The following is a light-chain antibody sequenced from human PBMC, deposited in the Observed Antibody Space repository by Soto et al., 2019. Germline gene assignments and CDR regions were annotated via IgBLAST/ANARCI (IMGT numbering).Light chain of an antibody. V-gene: IGLV2-14*01. CDR3: SSSTTFTTLV. J-gene: IGLJ1*01. Sequence: QSVLTQPASVSGSPGQSITISCTGTSNDVGSYDFVSWYQQQPGKAPKLLIYEVSNRPSGVSHRFSGSKSHNTASLTISGLQSEDEADYYCSSSTTFTTLVFGTGTKVTVL. CDR2: EVS. CDR1: SNDVGSYDF.